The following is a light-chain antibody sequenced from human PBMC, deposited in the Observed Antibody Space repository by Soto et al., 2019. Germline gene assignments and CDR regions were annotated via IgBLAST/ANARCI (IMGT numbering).Light chain of an antibody. J-gene: IGKJ3*01. V-gene: IGKV3-20*01. CDR2: GAS. CDR3: HYYDDSPPFP. Sequence: EIVLTQSPGTLSLSAGERATFSCRASQSVTSRFLAWYQQKPGQAPRLLIYGASSRATGIPDRFSGSGSGTDFTLTISRLEPEDFAVYYCHYYDDSPPFPFGPGTKLD. CDR1: QSVTSRF.